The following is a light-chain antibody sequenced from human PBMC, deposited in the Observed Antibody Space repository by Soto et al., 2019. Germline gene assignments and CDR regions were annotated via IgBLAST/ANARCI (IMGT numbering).Light chain of an antibody. J-gene: IGKJ5*01. Sequence: EIVMTQSPATLSVSPGERVTLSCRASQSVRSNLAWYQQKPAQAPRLLIYGASTRATGLPARFSGSGSGTDFTLTISSLQSEDFAVYYCQQYNTWPPITFGQGTRLEIK. CDR1: QSVRSN. CDR3: QQYNTWPPIT. CDR2: GAS. V-gene: IGKV3-15*01.